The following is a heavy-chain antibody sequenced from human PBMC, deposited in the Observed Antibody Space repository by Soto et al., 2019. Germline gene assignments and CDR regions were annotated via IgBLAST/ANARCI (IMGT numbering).Heavy chain of an antibody. CDR1: GFTFSSYS. J-gene: IGHJ4*02. Sequence: PGGSLRLSCAASGFTFSSYSMNWVRQAPGKGLEWVSSISSSSSYIYYADSVRGRFTISRDNAKNSLYLQMNSLRAEDKAVYYCVITPRRVDYWGQGTLVTVSS. CDR3: VITPRRVDY. V-gene: IGHV3-21*01. CDR2: ISSSSSYI.